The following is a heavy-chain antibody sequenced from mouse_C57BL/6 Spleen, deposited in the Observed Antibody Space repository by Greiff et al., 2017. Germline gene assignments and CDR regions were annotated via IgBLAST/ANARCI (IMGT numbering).Heavy chain of an antibody. D-gene: IGHD2-4*01. CDR1: GYTFTSYT. CDR2: INPSSGYT. J-gene: IGHJ4*01. V-gene: IGHV1-4*01. Sequence: QVQLQQSGAELARPGASVKMSCKASGYTFTSYTMHWVKQRPGQGLEWIGYINPSSGYTKYNQKFKGKATLTADKSSSTAYMQLSSLTSEDSAVYYCAREIYYDYDAGDYYAMDYWGQGTSVTVSS. CDR3: AREIYYDYDAGDYYAMDY.